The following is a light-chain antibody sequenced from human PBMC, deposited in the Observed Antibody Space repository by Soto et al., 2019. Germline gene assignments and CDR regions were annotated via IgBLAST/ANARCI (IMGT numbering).Light chain of an antibody. CDR1: EGVGSG. CDR3: QQYNDWPRT. Sequence: ETVMTQSPATLSVSPGERVTLSCRASEGVGSGLAWYQQKPGQAPRVLIYGASTTAPGIPARFSGSGSGTEFTLTISSLQSEDSAVYHCQQYNDWPRTFGQGTKVDIK. CDR2: GAS. J-gene: IGKJ1*01. V-gene: IGKV3-15*01.